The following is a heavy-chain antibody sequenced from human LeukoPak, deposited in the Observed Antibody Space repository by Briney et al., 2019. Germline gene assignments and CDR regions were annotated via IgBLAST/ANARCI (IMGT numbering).Heavy chain of an antibody. CDR2: MNPNSGNT. Sequence: ASVKVSCKASGYTFTSYDINWVRQATGQGLEWMGWMNPNSGNTGYAQKFQGRVTITRNTSISTAYMELSSLRSEDTAVYYCARVVYRAGNAFDIWGQGTMVTVSS. D-gene: IGHD3-10*01. J-gene: IGHJ3*02. CDR3: ARVVYRAGNAFDI. V-gene: IGHV1-8*03. CDR1: GYTFTSYD.